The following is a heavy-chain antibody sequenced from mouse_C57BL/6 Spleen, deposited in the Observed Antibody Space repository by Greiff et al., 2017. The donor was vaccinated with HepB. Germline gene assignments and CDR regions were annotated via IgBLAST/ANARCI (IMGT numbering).Heavy chain of an antibody. D-gene: IGHD2-3*01. CDR2: ISSGSSTI. Sequence: EVQRVESGGGLVKPGGSLKLSCAASGFTFSDYGMHWVRQAPEKGLEWVAYISSGSSTIYYADTVKGRFTISRDNAKNTLFLQMTSLRSEDTAMYYCARNGYYDWFAYWGQGTLVTVSA. V-gene: IGHV5-17*01. CDR1: GFTFSDYG. CDR3: ARNGYYDWFAY. J-gene: IGHJ3*01.